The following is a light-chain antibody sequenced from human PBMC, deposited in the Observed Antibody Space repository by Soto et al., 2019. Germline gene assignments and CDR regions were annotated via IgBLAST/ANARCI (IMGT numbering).Light chain of an antibody. J-gene: IGLJ3*02. Sequence: QSVLTQPPSASGTPGQRATISCSGSAFNIGSNFVYWYRQFPGMAPKLLIYRSNQRPSGVPERFSAPKYGTSASRAITGLXXXXXXXYYCSSWDDGLSGPVFGGGTKL. CDR2: RSN. V-gene: IGLV1-47*01. CDR3: SSWDDGLSGPV. CDR1: AFNIGSNF.